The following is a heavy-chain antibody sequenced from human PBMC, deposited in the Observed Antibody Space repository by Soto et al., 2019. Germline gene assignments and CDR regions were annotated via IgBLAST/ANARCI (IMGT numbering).Heavy chain of an antibody. J-gene: IGHJ4*02. D-gene: IGHD2-15*01. Sequence: EVQLLESGGGLVQPGGSLRLSCAASGFTFSSYAMSWVRQAPGKGLEWVSAISGSGGSTYYADAVKGRFTISRDNSKNAVYLEMNGLRDEGTVVVYGAKAFVSSVSQTGSCLEYRGQGPLVSVSS. CDR1: GFTFSSYA. CDR3: AKAFVSSVSQTGSCLEY. V-gene: IGHV3-23*01. CDR2: ISGSGGST.